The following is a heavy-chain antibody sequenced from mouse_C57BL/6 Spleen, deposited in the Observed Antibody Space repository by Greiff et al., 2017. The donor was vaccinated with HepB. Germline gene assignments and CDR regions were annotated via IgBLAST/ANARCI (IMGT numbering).Heavy chain of an antibody. CDR2: IRNKANGYTT. V-gene: IGHV7-4*01. CDR3: VKGLRDYFDY. CDR1: GFTFTDYY. Sequence: EVQGVESGGGLVQPGASLRLSCAASGFTFTDYYMSWVRQPPGKAPEWLALIRNKANGYTTEYTASVKGRFTISRDNSQNILYIQMNTLRAEDSATYYCVKGLRDYFDYWGQGTTLTVSS. J-gene: IGHJ2*01. D-gene: IGHD2-4*01.